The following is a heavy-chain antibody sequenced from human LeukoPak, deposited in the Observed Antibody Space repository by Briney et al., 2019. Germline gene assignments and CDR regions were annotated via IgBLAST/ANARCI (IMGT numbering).Heavy chain of an antibody. CDR1: GGSISSYY. CDR3: ARTYYDFWSGHYYYYMDV. J-gene: IGHJ6*03. V-gene: IGHV4-59*01. D-gene: IGHD3-3*01. CDR2: IYYSGST. Sequence: PSETLSLTCTVSGGSISSYYWSWIRQPPGKGLEWIGYIYYSGSTNYNPSLKSRVTISVDTSKNQFSLKLSSVTAADTAVYYCARTYYDFWSGHYYYYMDVWGKGTTVIVSS.